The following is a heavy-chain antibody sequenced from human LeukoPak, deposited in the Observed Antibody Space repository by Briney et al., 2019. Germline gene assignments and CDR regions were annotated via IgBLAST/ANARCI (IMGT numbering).Heavy chain of an antibody. CDR2: IIPIFGTA. J-gene: IGHJ4*02. V-gene: IGHV1-69*13. CDR3: ARSRYYDYVWGLYYFDY. CDR1: GGTFSSYA. D-gene: IGHD3-16*01. Sequence: GASVKVSCKASGGTFSSYAISWVRQAPGQGLEWMGGIIPIFGTANYAQKFQGRVTITADESTSTAYMELSSLRSEDTAVYYCARSRYYDYVWGLYYFDYWGQGTLVTVSS.